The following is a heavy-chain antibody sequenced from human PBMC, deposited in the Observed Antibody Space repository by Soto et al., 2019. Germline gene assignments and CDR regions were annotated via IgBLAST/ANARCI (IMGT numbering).Heavy chain of an antibody. CDR1: GGSVSSGSYY. CDR3: ARAGNFWSGYSPNKGGYGMDV. V-gene: IGHV4-61*01. CDR2: IYYSGST. J-gene: IGHJ6*02. Sequence: PSETLSPTCTVSGGSVSSGSYYWSWIRQPPGTGLECIGYIYYSGSTNYNPSLKSRVTISVDTSKNHFSLKLSSVTAADTAVYYCARAGNFWSGYSPNKGGYGMDVWGQGTTVTVSS. D-gene: IGHD3-3*01.